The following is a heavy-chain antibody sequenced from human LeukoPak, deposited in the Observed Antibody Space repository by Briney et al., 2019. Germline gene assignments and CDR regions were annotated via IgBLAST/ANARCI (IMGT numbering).Heavy chain of an antibody. Sequence: SETLSLTCSVSGGSISSHYWSWMRQPPGKGLEWIGYIYYTGSTDYNPPLKSRVTISADTSKNQLSLKLSSVTAADAAVYYCARSDGAGATDYWGQGTLVTVSS. J-gene: IGHJ4*02. D-gene: IGHD1-26*01. V-gene: IGHV4-59*11. CDR1: GGSISSHY. CDR3: ARSDGAGATDY. CDR2: IYYTGST.